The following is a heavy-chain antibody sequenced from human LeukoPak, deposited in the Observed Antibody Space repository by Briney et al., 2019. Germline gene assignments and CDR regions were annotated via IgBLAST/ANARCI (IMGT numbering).Heavy chain of an antibody. CDR1: GYSFTSYW. J-gene: IGHJ6*03. V-gene: IGHV5-51*01. Sequence: GESLKISCKGSGYSFTSYWIGWVRQMPGKGLEWMGIIYPGDSDTRYSPSFQGQVTISADKSISTAYLQWSSLKASDTAMYYCATAAAGTQSYYHYMDVWGKGTTVTVSS. D-gene: IGHD6-13*01. CDR3: ATAAAGTQSYYHYMDV. CDR2: IYPGDSDT.